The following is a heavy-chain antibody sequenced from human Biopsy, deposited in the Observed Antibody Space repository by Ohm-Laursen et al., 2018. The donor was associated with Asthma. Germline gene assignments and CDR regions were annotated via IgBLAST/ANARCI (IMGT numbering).Heavy chain of an antibody. J-gene: IGHJ4*02. CDR3: ARGDSSNWPHYYFDY. CDR1: GFAVSRDH. V-gene: IGHV3-53*01. D-gene: IGHD3-22*01. CDR2: IYSGGTS. Sequence: SLRLSCAASGFAVSRDHMFWVRQAPGKGLERVSVIYSGGTSHTADSVRGQFTISRDYSKNTLYLQMHSLRAEDTAVYYCARGDSSNWPHYYFDYWGQGTLVTVSS.